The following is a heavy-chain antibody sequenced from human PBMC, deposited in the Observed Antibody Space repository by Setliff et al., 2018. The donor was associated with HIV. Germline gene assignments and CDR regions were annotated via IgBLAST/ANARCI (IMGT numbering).Heavy chain of an antibody. J-gene: IGHJ4*02. CDR1: GFTFSSYA. CDR2: ISGSGGST. V-gene: IGHV3-23*01. D-gene: IGHD1-1*01. Sequence: PGGSLRLSCAASGFTFSSYAMSWVRQAPGKGLEWVSAISGSGGSTYYADSVKGRFTISRDNSKNTVYLQMTSLRAEDTAVYYCARSPGMFDYWGQGTPVTVSS. CDR3: ARSPGMFDY.